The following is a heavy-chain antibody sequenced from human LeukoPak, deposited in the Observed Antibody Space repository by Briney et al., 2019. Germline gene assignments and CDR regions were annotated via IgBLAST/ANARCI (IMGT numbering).Heavy chain of an antibody. CDR1: GGTFSSYA. CDR2: IIPIFGTA. D-gene: IGHD3-10*01. Sequence: GSSVKVSCKASGGTFSSYAISWVRQAPGQGLEWMGGIIPIFGTANYAQKFQGRVTITTDESTSTAYMELSSLRSEDTAVYYCATRPPTMVRGVIPLDYWGQGTLVTVSS. V-gene: IGHV1-69*05. J-gene: IGHJ4*02. CDR3: ATRPPTMVRGVIPLDY.